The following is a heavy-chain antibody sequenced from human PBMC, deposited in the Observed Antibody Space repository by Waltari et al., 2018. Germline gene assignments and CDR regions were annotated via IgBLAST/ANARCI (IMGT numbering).Heavy chain of an antibody. CDR3: ARRVSSPGRRWYFDL. CDR1: GGSFSGYY. J-gene: IGHJ2*01. CDR2: INHSGST. V-gene: IGHV4-34*01. Sequence: QVQLQQWGAGLLKPSETLSLTCAVYGGSFSGYYWSWIRQPPGKGLEWIGEINHSGSTNYNPSLKSRVTISVDTSKNQFSLKLSSVTAADTAVYYCARRVSSPGRRWYFDLWGRGTLVTVSS. D-gene: IGHD1-26*01.